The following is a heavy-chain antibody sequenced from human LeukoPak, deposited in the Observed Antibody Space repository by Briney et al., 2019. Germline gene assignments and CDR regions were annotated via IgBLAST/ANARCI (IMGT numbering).Heavy chain of an antibody. V-gene: IGHV4-34*01. CDR3: ARGLGRGLYSKRWFDP. D-gene: IGHD4-11*01. J-gene: IGHJ5*02. CDR1: GGSFSGYY. CDR2: INHSGST. Sequence: SETLSLTCAVYGGSFSGYYWSWIRQPPGKGLEWIGEINHSGSTNYNPSLKSRVTISVDTSKNQFSLKLSSVTAADTAVHYCARGLGRGLYSKRWFDPWGQGTLVTVSS.